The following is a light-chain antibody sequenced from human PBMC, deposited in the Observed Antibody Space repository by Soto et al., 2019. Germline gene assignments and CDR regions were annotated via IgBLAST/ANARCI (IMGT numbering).Light chain of an antibody. CDR2: GSF. CDR3: QQYGTLIT. J-gene: IGKJ5*01. CDR1: QSLTSNY. Sequence: EIVLTQSPGTLSLPPGEVATVSCRASQSLTSNYLAWHQQRPGQAPRLLIYGSFSRATGIPDRFSGSGSGTDFTLTISRLEPEDSAVYYCQQYGTLITCGQGTRREIK. V-gene: IGKV3-20*01.